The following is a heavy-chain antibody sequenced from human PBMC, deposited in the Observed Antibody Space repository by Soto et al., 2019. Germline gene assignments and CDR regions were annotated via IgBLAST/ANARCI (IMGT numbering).Heavy chain of an antibody. CDR3: ARDSGYYYDPSGYYWAY. D-gene: IGHD3-22*01. CDR2: ISASSGYK. J-gene: IGHJ4*02. V-gene: IGHV3-21*01. Sequence: EVQLVESGGGLVMPGGSLRLSCEVSGFTFNSYSMNWVRQAPGKGLEWVSSISASSGYKYYADSVKGRFTISRDNAKNSLYLQMNSLRAEDTAVYYCARDSGYYYDPSGYYWAYWGQGTLVTVSS. CDR1: GFTFNSYS.